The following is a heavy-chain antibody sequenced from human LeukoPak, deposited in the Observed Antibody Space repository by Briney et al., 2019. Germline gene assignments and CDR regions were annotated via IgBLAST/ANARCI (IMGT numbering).Heavy chain of an antibody. Sequence: GGSLRLSCAASGFTVSGNYMSWVRQAPGKGLEWVSVIYSGGSTYYADSVKGRFTISRDNSKNTLYLQMNSLRAEDTAVYYCAREFYSNYNYYFDYWGQGTLVTVSS. J-gene: IGHJ4*02. CDR1: GFTVSGNY. D-gene: IGHD4-11*01. CDR3: AREFYSNYNYYFDY. V-gene: IGHV3-53*01. CDR2: IYSGGST.